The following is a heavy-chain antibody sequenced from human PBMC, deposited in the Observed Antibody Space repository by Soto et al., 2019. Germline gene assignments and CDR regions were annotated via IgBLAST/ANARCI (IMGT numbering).Heavy chain of an antibody. D-gene: IGHD6-19*01. V-gene: IGHV4-34*01. J-gene: IGHJ5*02. CDR2: INHSGST. CDR3: ARSPLEGGGAVAHVNWFDP. Sequence: SETLSLTCAVYGGSFSGYYWSWIRQPPGKGLEWIGEINHSGSTNYNPSLKSRVTISVDTSKNQFSLKLSSVTAADTAVYYFARSPLEGGGAVAHVNWFDPWGQGTLVTVS. CDR1: GGSFSGYY.